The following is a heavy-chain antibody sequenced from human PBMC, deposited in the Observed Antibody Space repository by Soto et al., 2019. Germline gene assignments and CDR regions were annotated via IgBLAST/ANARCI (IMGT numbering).Heavy chain of an antibody. V-gene: IGHV1-18*01. CDR1: GYTFTSYG. CDR3: ARALYYYDSSGPGY. D-gene: IGHD3-22*01. Sequence: GASVKVSCKASGYTFTSYGISWVRQAPGQGLEWMGWISAYNGNTNYAQKLQGRVTMTTDTSTSTAYMELRSLRSDDTAVYYCARALYYYDSSGPGYWGQGTLVTVSS. CDR2: ISAYNGNT. J-gene: IGHJ4*02.